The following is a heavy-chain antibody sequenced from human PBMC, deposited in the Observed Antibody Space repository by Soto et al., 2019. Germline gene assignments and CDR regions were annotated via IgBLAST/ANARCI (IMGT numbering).Heavy chain of an antibody. CDR2: ISAYNGNT. J-gene: IGHJ6*02. D-gene: IGHD3-22*01. CDR1: GYTFTSYG. V-gene: IGHV1-18*01. Sequence: ASVKVSCKASGYTFTSYGISWVRQAPGQGLEWMGWISAYNGNTNYAQKLQGRVTMTTDTSTSTAYMELRSLRSDDTAVYYCARDLPITYYYYSSGYYYGRDYWG. CDR3: ARDLPITYYYYSSGYYYGRDY.